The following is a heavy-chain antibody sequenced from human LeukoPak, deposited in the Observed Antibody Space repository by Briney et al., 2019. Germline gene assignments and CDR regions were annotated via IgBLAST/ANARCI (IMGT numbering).Heavy chain of an antibody. CDR1: GFTFSDYY. CDR2: IHSSGNT. D-gene: IGHD3-3*01. Sequence: GSLRLSCAASGFTFSDYYMSWIRQPPGKGLEWIGSIHSSGNTFYNPSLKSRVTISVDTSNNQFYLKLHSVTAADTAVYYCARDWREWGQGTLVTVSS. J-gene: IGHJ4*02. V-gene: IGHV4-38-2*02. CDR3: ARDWRE.